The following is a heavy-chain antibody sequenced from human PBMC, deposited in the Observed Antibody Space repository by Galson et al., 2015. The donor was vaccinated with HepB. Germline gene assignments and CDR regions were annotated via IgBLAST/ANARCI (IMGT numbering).Heavy chain of an antibody. D-gene: IGHD5-18*01. CDR1: GFTFSSYA. CDR2: ISGSGGST. CDR3: AKDLIGRYSYGPGFYFDY. V-gene: IGHV3-23*01. J-gene: IGHJ4*02. Sequence: SLRLSCAASGFTFSSYAMSWVRQAPGKGLEWVSAISGSGGSTYYADSVKGRFTISRDNSKNTLYLQMNSLRAEDTAVYYCAKDLIGRYSYGPGFYFDYWGQGTLVTVPS.